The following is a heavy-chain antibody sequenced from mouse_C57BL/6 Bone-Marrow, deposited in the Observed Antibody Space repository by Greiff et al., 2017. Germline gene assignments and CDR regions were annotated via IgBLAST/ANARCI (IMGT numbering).Heavy chain of an antibody. CDR3: ARSGITTVVASYYFDY. CDR2: INPSSGYT. D-gene: IGHD1-1*01. V-gene: IGHV1-4*01. CDR1: GYTFTSYT. J-gene: IGHJ2*01. Sequence: VQLKQSGAELARPGASVKMSCKASGYTFTSYTMHWAKQRPGQGLEWIGYINPSSGYTKYNQKFKAKATLTADKSSSTAYMQLSSLTSEDSAVYYCARSGITTVVASYYFDYWGQGTTLTVSS.